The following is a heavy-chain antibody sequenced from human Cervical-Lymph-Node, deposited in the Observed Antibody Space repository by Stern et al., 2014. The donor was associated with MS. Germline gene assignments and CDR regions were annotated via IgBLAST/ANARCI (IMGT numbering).Heavy chain of an antibody. D-gene: IGHD3-10*01. V-gene: IGHV4-61*02. J-gene: IGHJ4*02. CDR1: GDSIYSGTYY. CDR3: ARDRGVGGLFDY. CDR2: INVSGST. Sequence: QVQLQESGPGLVKPTQTLSLTCTVSGDSIYSGTYYRSWIRQSAGKGLEWIGRINVSGSTNSNPSLKSRLTMSIDTSKNQFSLRLSSVTAADTAVYYCARDRGVGGLFDYWGQGTLGIVSS.